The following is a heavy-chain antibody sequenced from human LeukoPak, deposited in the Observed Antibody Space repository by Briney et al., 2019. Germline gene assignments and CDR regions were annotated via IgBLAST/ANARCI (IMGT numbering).Heavy chain of an antibody. D-gene: IGHD5-18*01. Sequence: SVKVSCKASGGTFSSYAISWVRQAPGQGLEWMGRIIPILGIANYAQKFQGRVTITADKSTSTAYMELSSLRSEDTAVYYCARWDTAMVIDYWGQEPWSPSPQ. CDR1: GGTFSSYA. CDR2: IIPILGIA. J-gene: IGHJ4*01. CDR3: ARWDTAMVIDY. V-gene: IGHV1-69*04.